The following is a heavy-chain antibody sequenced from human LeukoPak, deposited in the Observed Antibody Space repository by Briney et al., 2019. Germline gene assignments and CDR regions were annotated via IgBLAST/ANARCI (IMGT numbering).Heavy chain of an antibody. J-gene: IGHJ3*02. CDR1: GGSISSYY. Sequence: PSETLSLTCTVSGGSISSYYWSWIRQPAGKGLEWIGRIYTSGSTNYNPSLKSRVTMSVDMSKNQFSLKLSSVTAADTAVYYCAREAHYDILTGFTRSDAFDIWGQGTMVTVSS. D-gene: IGHD3-9*01. CDR3: AREAHYDILTGFTRSDAFDI. CDR2: IYTSGST. V-gene: IGHV4-4*07.